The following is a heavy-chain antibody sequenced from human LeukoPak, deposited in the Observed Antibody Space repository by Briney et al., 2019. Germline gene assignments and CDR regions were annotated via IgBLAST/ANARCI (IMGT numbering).Heavy chain of an antibody. CDR2: INSDGSST. CDR3: AGLSVAGTGYYGMDV. D-gene: IGHD6-19*01. J-gene: IGHJ6*02. Sequence: GGSLRLSCAASGFTFSSYWMHWVRQAPGKGLVWVSRINSDGSSTSYADSVKGRFTISRDNAKNTLYLQMNSLRAEDTAVYYCAGLSVAGTGYYGMDVWGQGTTVTVSS. CDR1: GFTFSSYW. V-gene: IGHV3-74*01.